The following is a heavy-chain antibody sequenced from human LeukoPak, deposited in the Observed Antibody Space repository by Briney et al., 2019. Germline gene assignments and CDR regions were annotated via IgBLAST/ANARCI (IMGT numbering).Heavy chain of an antibody. CDR3: ARRGGSFDY. CDR1: GGSISSYY. Sequence: SETLSVTCTVSGGSISSYYWSWIRQPPGKGLEWIGYIYYSGSTNYNPSLKSRVTISVDTSKNQFSLKLSSVTAADTAVYYCARRGGSFDYWGQGTLVTVSS. CDR2: IYYSGST. J-gene: IGHJ4*02. V-gene: IGHV4-59*08. D-gene: IGHD3-16*01.